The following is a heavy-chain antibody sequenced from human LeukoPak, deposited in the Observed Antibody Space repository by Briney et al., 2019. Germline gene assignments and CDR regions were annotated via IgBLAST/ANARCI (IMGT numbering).Heavy chain of an antibody. CDR1: GYTFTGYY. Sequence: ASVKVSCKASGYTFTGYYMHWVRQAPGQGLEWMGWINPNSGGTNYAQKFQGRVTMTRDTSISTAHMELSRLRSDDTAVYYCARDLRSGYFDWLLYLGTFDYWGQGTLVTVSS. CDR2: INPNSGGT. V-gene: IGHV1-2*02. J-gene: IGHJ4*02. D-gene: IGHD3-9*01. CDR3: ARDLRSGYFDWLLYLGTFDY.